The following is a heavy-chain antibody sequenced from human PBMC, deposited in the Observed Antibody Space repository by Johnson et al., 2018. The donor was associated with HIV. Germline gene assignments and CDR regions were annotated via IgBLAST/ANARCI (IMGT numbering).Heavy chain of an antibody. J-gene: IGHJ3*02. Sequence: VQLVESGGGVVQPGGSLRLSCAASGFTFSSYWMHWVRQAPWKGLVWVSRINSDGSSTSYADSVKGRFTISRDNAKNTLYLQMNRLRAEDTAVYYCARVRTGTAVYPGWGDAFDSWGQGTMVTVSS. CDR3: ARVRTGTAVYPGWGDAFDS. V-gene: IGHV3-74*02. CDR2: INSDGSST. CDR1: GFTFSSYW. D-gene: IGHD2-21*02.